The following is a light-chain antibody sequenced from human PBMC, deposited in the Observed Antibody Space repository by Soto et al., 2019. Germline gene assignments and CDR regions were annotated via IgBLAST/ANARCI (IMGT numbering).Light chain of an antibody. V-gene: IGKV1-12*01. CDR3: QKANSFPLT. J-gene: IGKJ4*01. Sequence: IQRTQSPSSGSASVGERGTITCRASQGISSRLAWYQQKPGKDPKLLIYTASSLQSGVTSRFSGSGSGTDFTLTISSLQPEDFATYYCQKANSFPLTCGGGTKVDI. CDR1: QGISSR. CDR2: TAS.